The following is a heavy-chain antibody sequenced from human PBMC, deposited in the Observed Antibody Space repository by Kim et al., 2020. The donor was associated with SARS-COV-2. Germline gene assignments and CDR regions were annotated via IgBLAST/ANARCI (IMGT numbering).Heavy chain of an antibody. V-gene: IGHV3-23*01. J-gene: IGHJ4*02. CDR1: GFTFSNYA. CDR2: ISGSGGTT. D-gene: IGHD3-3*01. CDR3: AKDQGGFLVGYFDY. Sequence: GGSLRLSCAASGFTFSNYAMTWVRQAPGKGLEWVSAISGSGGTTYYADSVKGRFTISRDNSKNTLYLQKNSLRAEDTAVYYCAKDQGGFLVGYFDYWGQGTLVTVSS.